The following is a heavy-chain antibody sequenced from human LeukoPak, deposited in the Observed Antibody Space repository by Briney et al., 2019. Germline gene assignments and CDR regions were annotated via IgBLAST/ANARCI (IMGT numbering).Heavy chain of an antibody. Sequence: PGGSLRLSCAAYGFNFGSYSMTWVRQAPGKGLEWVSVISADSATTFYADSVKGRFTISRDNAKNTVFLQMSSLRAEDTALYYCARKSASGNYPLDYWGQGTLVTVSS. V-gene: IGHV3-23*01. J-gene: IGHJ4*02. CDR2: ISADSATT. CDR1: GFNFGSYS. D-gene: IGHD3-10*01. CDR3: ARKSASGNYPLDY.